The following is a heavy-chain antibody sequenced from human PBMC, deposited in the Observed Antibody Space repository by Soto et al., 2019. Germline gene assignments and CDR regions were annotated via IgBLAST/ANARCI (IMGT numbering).Heavy chain of an antibody. J-gene: IGHJ4*02. CDR2: ISPYSSYT. CDR3: TREAIVVIPAAQPSHFDS. Sequence: QVQLVQSGPEVKKPGSSVKVSCKGLGYNFIKYGINWVRQAPGQGLEWMGWISPYSSYTYSAQQFQGRLTLTTDTAATTAYMELGSLRSADTAVYYCTREAIVVIPAAQPSHFDSWGQGTLVTVSS. V-gene: IGHV1-18*01. D-gene: IGHD2-2*01. CDR1: GYNFIKYG.